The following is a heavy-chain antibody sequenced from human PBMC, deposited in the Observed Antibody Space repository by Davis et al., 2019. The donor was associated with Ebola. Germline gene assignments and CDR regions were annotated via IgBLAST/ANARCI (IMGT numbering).Heavy chain of an antibody. Sequence: GGSLRLSCAASGYTFTSYAIHWVRQAPGQRLEWMGWINAGNGDTKYSQKFRGRVTITRDMSTSTAYMELSSLRSEDTAVYYCAAAVGAMTTVTEFDYWGQGTLVTVSS. D-gene: IGHD4-17*01. CDR3: AAAVGAMTTVTEFDY. J-gene: IGHJ4*02. CDR1: GYTFTSYA. V-gene: IGHV1-3*01. CDR2: INAGNGDT.